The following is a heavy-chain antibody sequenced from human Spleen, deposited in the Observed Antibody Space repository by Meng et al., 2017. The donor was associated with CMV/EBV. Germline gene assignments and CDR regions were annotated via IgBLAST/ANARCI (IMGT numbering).Heavy chain of an antibody. CDR2: VYYSGST. CDR1: GGSISSYY. D-gene: IGHD2-2*03. Sequence: GSLRLSCAVSGGSISSYYWSWIRQPPGKGLEWIGYVYYSGSTKYNPSLKIRVTISVDMSENQFSLQLSSVTAADTAVYYCARGYCDSSSCPFDPWGQGTLVTVSS. CDR3: ARGYCDSSSCPFDP. J-gene: IGHJ5*02. V-gene: IGHV4-59*01.